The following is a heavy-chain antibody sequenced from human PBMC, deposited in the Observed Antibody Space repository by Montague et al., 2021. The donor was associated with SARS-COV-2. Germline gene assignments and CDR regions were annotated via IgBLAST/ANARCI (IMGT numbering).Heavy chain of an antibody. Sequence: SETLSLTCTVSGGSINSYYWSWIRQPPGKGLEWIGYIYYSGSTNYNPSLKSRVTISVDTSKNQFSLKLSSVTAADTAVYYCAGGVSGGYCEWFDPWGQGTLVTVSS. V-gene: IGHV4-59*01. CDR3: AGGVSGGYCEWFDP. J-gene: IGHJ5*02. CDR1: GGSINSYY. CDR2: IYYSGST. D-gene: IGHD1-26*01.